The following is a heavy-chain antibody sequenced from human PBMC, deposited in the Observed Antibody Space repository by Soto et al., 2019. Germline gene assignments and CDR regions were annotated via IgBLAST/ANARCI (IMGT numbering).Heavy chain of an antibody. CDR3: ARVEWELLYYFDY. V-gene: IGHV3-74*01. Sequence: PGGSLRLSCAASGFTFSNYWMHWVRQAPGKGLMWVSRINTDGSRTTYADSVQGRFAISRDNSKNTLYLQMNSLRAEDTAVYYCARVEWELLYYFDYWGQGTLVTVPS. D-gene: IGHD1-26*01. J-gene: IGHJ4*02. CDR2: INTDGSRT. CDR1: GFTFSNYW.